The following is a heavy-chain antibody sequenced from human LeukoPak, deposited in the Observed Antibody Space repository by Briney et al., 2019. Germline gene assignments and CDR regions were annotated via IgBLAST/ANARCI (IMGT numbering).Heavy chain of an antibody. J-gene: IGHJ6*03. CDR1: GVSISSYY. CDR2: IYYSGST. CDR3: ARARSAYYYGSGTPYYYMDV. D-gene: IGHD3-10*01. V-gene: IGHV4-59*01. Sequence: PSETLSLTCTVSGVSISSYYWSWIRQPPGKGLEWIGYIYYSGSTNYNPSLKSRVTISVDTSKNQFSLKLSSVTAADTAVYYCARARSAYYYGSGTPYYYMDVWGKGTTVTVSS.